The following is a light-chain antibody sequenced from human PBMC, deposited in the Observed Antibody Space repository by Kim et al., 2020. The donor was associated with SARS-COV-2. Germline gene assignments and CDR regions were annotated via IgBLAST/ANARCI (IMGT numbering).Light chain of an antibody. Sequence: SCELTQPPSVSVSPGQTATITCSGDKLGDKYASWYQQKPGQSPVLVIYQDSKRPSGIPERFSGSNSGNTATLSISGTQAMDEADYYCQAWDSSTSVFGGGTQLTVL. J-gene: IGLJ3*02. CDR2: QDS. CDR3: QAWDSSTSV. CDR1: KLGDKY. V-gene: IGLV3-1*01.